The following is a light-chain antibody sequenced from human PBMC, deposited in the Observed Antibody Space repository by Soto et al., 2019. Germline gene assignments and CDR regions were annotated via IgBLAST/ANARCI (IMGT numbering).Light chain of an antibody. Sequence: DIQMTQSPSSVSASLGDRINVTCRASQKINNFLNWYQQKPGKAPKLLIFLASTLETGVPARFGGSGSGTDFTLTISNLQAEDSATYYCQQSLNNPLTFGGGTRVDIQ. CDR1: QKINNF. J-gene: IGKJ4*01. V-gene: IGKV1-39*01. CDR2: LAS. CDR3: QQSLNNPLT.